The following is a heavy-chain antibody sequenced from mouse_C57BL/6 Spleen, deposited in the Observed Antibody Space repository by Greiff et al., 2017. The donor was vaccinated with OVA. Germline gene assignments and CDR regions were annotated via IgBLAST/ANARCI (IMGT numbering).Heavy chain of an antibody. D-gene: IGHD4-1*01. Sequence: QVQLQQPGAELVRPGSSVKLSCKASGYTFTSYWMDWVKQRPGQGLEWIGNIYPSDSETHYNQKFKDKATLTVDKSSSTAYMQLSSLTSEDSAVYYCARTGLGRACFDYWGQGTTLTVSS. J-gene: IGHJ2*01. CDR1: GYTFTSYW. V-gene: IGHV1-61*01. CDR2: IYPSDSET. CDR3: ARTGLGRACFDY.